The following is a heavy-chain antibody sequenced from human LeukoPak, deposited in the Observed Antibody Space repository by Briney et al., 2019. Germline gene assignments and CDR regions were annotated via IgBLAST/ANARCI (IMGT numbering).Heavy chain of an antibody. CDR3: AKDTKRYSYGPPAAGS. V-gene: IGHV3-23*01. J-gene: IGHJ4*02. CDR2: ISGSGGST. CDR1: GFTFSSYA. Sequence: GGSLRLSCAASGFTFSSYAMSWVRQAQGKGLEWVSAISGSGGSTYYADSVKGRFTISRDNSKNTLYLQMNSLRAEDTAVYYCAKDTKRYSYGPPAAGSRGQGTLVTVSS. D-gene: IGHD5-18*01.